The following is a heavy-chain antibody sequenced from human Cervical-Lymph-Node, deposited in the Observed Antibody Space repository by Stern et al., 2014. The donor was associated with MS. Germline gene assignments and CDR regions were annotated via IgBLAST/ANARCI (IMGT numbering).Heavy chain of an antibody. D-gene: IGHD3-3*01. Sequence: QVQLVESGPEVKRPGSSVKVSCQASGGTFGSSGISWVRQAPGPGLEWMGGIIPMFGTTDYLQKFQGRVTITADEATNSAYMELRSLRSEDTAIYYCARNWNYGLDVWGQGTTVTVSS. CDR1: GGTFGSSG. J-gene: IGHJ6*02. CDR2: IIPMFGTT. V-gene: IGHV1-69*01. CDR3: ARNWNYGLDV.